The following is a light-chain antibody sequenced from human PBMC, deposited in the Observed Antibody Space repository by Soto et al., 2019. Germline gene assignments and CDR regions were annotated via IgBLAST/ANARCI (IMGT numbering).Light chain of an antibody. CDR1: HSITRW. CDR2: DAF. Sequence: DIQVTQSPSTLSASVGDSVTITCRASHSITRWLAWYQQKPGKAPKLLIHDAFTLQSGVPSRFSGSGSGTEFTLTISSLQPDDSATYYCQQYSYLSTFDQGTKVDIK. J-gene: IGKJ1*01. CDR3: QQYSYLST. V-gene: IGKV1-5*01.